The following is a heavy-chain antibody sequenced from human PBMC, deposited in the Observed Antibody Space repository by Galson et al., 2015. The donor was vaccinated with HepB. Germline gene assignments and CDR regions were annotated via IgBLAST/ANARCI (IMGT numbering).Heavy chain of an antibody. V-gene: IGHV3-23*01. Sequence: SLRXXXAAXXFLFKSYGMSWXRQXPGKGLEWVSGISGSGDRTYYGDSVKGRFTISRDNSKNELYLEMSGLRVDDTALYYCAKDRDYYXXRGLDAWGQGTM. J-gene: IGHJ3*01. CDR2: ISGSGDRT. CDR3: AKDRDYYXXRGLDA. CDR1: XFLFKSYG. D-gene: IGHD3-16*01.